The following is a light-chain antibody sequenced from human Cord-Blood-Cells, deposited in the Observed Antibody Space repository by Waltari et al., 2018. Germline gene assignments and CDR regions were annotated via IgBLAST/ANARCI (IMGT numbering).Light chain of an antibody. Sequence: EIVLTQSPGTLSLSPGERATLSCRASQSISSIYLAWYQQKPGQAPRLLIYGASSRATGIPDRFRGSGCGTDFTLTISRLEPEDLAVYYCQQYGSSPRTFGQWTKVEIK. V-gene: IGKV3-20*01. J-gene: IGKJ1*01. CDR3: QQYGSSPRT. CDR1: QSISSIY. CDR2: GAS.